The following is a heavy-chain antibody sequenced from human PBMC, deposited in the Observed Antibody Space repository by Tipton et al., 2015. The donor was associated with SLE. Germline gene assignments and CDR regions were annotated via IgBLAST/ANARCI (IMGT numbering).Heavy chain of an antibody. CDR1: GDSITSDY. Sequence: TPSLTCTVSGDSITSDYWTWIRQPPGKGLEWIGYISYSGSTNYNPSVRSRVSISLDTSKNQFSLKVKSVTTADTAVYYCARMRGGYNAHHWGQGILVTVSS. J-gene: IGHJ5*02. V-gene: IGHV4-59*01. CDR3: ARMRGGYNAHH. D-gene: IGHD5-24*01. CDR2: ISYSGST.